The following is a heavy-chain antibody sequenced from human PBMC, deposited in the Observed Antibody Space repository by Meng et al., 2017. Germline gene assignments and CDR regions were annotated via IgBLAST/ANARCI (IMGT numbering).Heavy chain of an antibody. CDR2: MNPNSGNT. D-gene: IGHD3-9*01. CDR1: GYTFTSYD. Sequence: ASVKVSCKASGYTFTSYDINWVRQATGQGLEWMGWMNPNSGNTGYAHKFQGRVTMTRNTSISTAYMELSSLRSEDTAVYYCARGGFDILTGYYAPAPHYGMDVWGQGTTVTVSS. CDR3: ARGGFDILTGYYAPAPHYGMDV. V-gene: IGHV1-8*01. J-gene: IGHJ6*02.